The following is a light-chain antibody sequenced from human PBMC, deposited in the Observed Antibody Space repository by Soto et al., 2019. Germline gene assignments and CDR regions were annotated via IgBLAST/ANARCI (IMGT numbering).Light chain of an antibody. V-gene: IGLV2-14*01. CDR2: EVS. Sequence: QSALTQPASVSGSPGQSITISCTGTSSDVGGYKYVSWYQQHPGKAPKLMIYEVSNRPSGVSDRFSGSKSGNTASLTISGLQAEDEADYYCSSYTIRYTGVFGGGTKLTVL. CDR1: SSDVGGYKY. J-gene: IGLJ3*02. CDR3: SSYTIRYTGV.